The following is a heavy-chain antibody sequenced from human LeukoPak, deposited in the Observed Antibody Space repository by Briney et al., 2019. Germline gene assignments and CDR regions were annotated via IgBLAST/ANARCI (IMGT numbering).Heavy chain of an antibody. J-gene: IGHJ3*02. V-gene: IGHV1-69*05. Sequence: SVKVSCKASGGTFSSYAISWVRQAPGQGLEWMGGIIPTFGTANYAQKFQGRVTITTDESTSTAYMELSSLRSEDTAVYYCARDGLYCSSTSCYPIWGQGTMVTVSS. CDR3: ARDGLYCSSTSCYPI. CDR2: IIPTFGTA. CDR1: GGTFSSYA. D-gene: IGHD2-2*01.